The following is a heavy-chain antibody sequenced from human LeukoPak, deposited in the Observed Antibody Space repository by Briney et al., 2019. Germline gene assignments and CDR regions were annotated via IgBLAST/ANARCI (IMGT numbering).Heavy chain of an antibody. CDR3: ARDYTIAAAGTVDY. Sequence: GALRLSCAASGFTFSSYSMNWVRQAPGKGLEWVSSISSSSSYIYYADSVKGRFTISRDNAKNSLYLQMNSLRAEDTAVYYCARDYTIAAAGTVDYWGQGTLVTVSS. D-gene: IGHD6-13*01. V-gene: IGHV3-21*01. CDR1: GFTFSSYS. J-gene: IGHJ4*02. CDR2: ISSSSSYI.